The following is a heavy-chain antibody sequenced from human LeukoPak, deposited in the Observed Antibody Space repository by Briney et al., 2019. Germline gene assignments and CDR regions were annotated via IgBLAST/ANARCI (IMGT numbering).Heavy chain of an antibody. Sequence: SVKVSCKASGGTFSSYAISWVRQAPGQGLEWMGGIIPIFGTANYAQKFQGRVTITADESTSTAYMELSSLRSEDTAVYYCASRNGRFLEWLFDDYWGQGTLVTVSS. J-gene: IGHJ4*02. CDR1: GGTFSSYA. CDR3: ASRNGRFLEWLFDDY. V-gene: IGHV1-69*13. D-gene: IGHD3-3*01. CDR2: IIPIFGTA.